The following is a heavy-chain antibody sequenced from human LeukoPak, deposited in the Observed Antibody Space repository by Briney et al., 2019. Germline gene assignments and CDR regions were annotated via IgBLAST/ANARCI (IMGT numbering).Heavy chain of an antibody. D-gene: IGHD3-22*01. CDR3: ARVFGYYYDSSGESDY. CDR1: GYTFTSYA. V-gene: IGHV7-4-1*02. Sequence: ASVKVSCKASGYTFTSYAMNWVRQAPGQGLEWMGWINTNTGNPTYAQGFTGRFVFSLDTAVSTAYLQISSLKAEDTAVYYCARVFGYYYDSSGESDYWGQGTLVTVSS. CDR2: INTNTGNP. J-gene: IGHJ4*02.